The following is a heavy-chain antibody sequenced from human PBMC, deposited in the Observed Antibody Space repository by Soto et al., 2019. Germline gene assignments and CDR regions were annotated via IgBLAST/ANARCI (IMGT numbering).Heavy chain of an antibody. D-gene: IGHD2-15*01. CDR1: GFTFSSYG. CDR3: AKDGSYCSGGSCYFGELDY. Sequence: QVQLVESGGGVVQPGRSLRLSCAASGFTFSSYGMHWVRQAPGKGLEWVAVISYDGSNKYYADSVKGRFTISRDNSKNTLYLQMNSLRADDTAVYYCAKDGSYCSGGSCYFGELDYWGQGTLVTVSS. CDR2: ISYDGSNK. J-gene: IGHJ4*02. V-gene: IGHV3-30*18.